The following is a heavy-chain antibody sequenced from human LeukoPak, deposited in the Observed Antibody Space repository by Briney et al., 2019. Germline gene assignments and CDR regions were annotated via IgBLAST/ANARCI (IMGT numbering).Heavy chain of an antibody. CDR2: ISGSGGST. Sequence: PGGSLRLSXAASGFTFRSYAMSWVRQAPGKGLEWVSAISGSGGSTYYADSVKGRFTISRDNSKNTLYLQMNSLRAEDTAVYYCAKDRPGYCSGGSCDGYWGQGNLVTVSS. D-gene: IGHD2-15*01. CDR1: GFTFRSYA. CDR3: AKDRPGYCSGGSCDGY. J-gene: IGHJ4*02. V-gene: IGHV3-23*01.